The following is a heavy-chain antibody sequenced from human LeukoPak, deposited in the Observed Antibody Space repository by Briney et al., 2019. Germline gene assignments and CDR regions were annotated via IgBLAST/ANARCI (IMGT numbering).Heavy chain of an antibody. Sequence: KAGGSLRLSCAASGFTFSSYSMNWVRQAPGKGLEWVSSISSSSSYIYYADSVKGRFTISRDSAKNSLYLQMDSLRAEDTAVYYCARLFVYGSGAEAFDYWGQGALVTVSS. D-gene: IGHD3-10*01. J-gene: IGHJ4*02. CDR3: ARLFVYGSGAEAFDY. V-gene: IGHV3-21*01. CDR2: ISSSSSYI. CDR1: GFTFSSYS.